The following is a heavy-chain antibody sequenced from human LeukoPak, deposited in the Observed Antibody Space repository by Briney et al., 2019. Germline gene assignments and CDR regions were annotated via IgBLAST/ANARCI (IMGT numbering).Heavy chain of an antibody. CDR1: GGSISSYY. J-gene: IGHJ6*03. Sequence: SETLSLTCTVSGGSISSYYWSWIRQPPGKGLEWIGYIYYSGSTNYNPSLKSRVTMSVDTSKNQFSLKLSSVTAADTAVYYCARAPRAAAENSAYYYYYMDVWGKGTTVTVSS. V-gene: IGHV4-59*12. CDR2: IYYSGST. CDR3: ARAPRAAAENSAYYYYYMDV. D-gene: IGHD6-13*01.